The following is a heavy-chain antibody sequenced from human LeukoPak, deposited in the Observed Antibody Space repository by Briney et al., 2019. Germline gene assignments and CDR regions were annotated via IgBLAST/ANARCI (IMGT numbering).Heavy chain of an antibody. V-gene: IGHV3-23*01. J-gene: IGHJ4*02. Sequence: GGSLRLSCAAPAFTFVNYAMSWVRKAPGKGLEWVSAISGSGANIHYADSVKGRFTISRDNSKNTLYLQMNSLRAEDTAVYFCAKDFTTGGSGSYLDTYFDYWGQGTLVTVSS. CDR1: AFTFVNYA. CDR2: ISGSGANI. CDR3: AKDFTTGGSGSYLDTYFDY. D-gene: IGHD3-10*01.